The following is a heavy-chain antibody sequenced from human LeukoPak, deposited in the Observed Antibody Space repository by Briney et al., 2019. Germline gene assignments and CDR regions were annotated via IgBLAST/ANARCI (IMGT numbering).Heavy chain of an antibody. CDR1: GGSISSYY. J-gene: IGHJ6*03. CDR2: IYTSGST. CDR3: ARGPIVVVPAAIVPYYMDV. V-gene: IGHV4-4*07. D-gene: IGHD2-2*02. Sequence: SETLFLTCTVSGGSISSYYWSWIRQPAGKGLEWIGRIYTSGSTNYNPSLKSRVTMSVDTSKNQFSLKLSSVTAADTAVYYCARGPIVVVPAAIVPYYMDVWGKGTTVTVSS.